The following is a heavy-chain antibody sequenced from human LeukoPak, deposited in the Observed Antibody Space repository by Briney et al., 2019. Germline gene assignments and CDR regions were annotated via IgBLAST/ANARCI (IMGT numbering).Heavy chain of an antibody. J-gene: IGHJ4*02. Sequence: ASVKVSCKASGYTFTGYYMHWVRQAPGQGLEWMGWINPNSGGTNYAQKFQGRVTMTRDTSISTAYMELSRLRSDDTAVYYCARDLRDTATVEDSWGQGTLVTVSS. CDR3: ARDLRDTATVEDS. V-gene: IGHV1-2*02. CDR1: GYTFTGYY. CDR2: INPNSGGT. D-gene: IGHD5-18*01.